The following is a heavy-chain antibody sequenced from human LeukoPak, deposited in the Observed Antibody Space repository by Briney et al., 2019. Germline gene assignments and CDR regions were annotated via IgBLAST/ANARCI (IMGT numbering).Heavy chain of an antibody. Sequence: SETLSLTCAVYGGSFSGYYWSWIRQPPGKGLEWIGEINHSGSTNYNPSLKSRVTISVDTSKNQFSLKLSSVTAADTAVYYCARARSVTIYYYYMDVWGKGTTVTVSS. CDR2: INHSGST. V-gene: IGHV4-34*01. D-gene: IGHD4-17*01. J-gene: IGHJ6*03. CDR3: ARARSVTIYYYYMDV. CDR1: GGSFSGYY.